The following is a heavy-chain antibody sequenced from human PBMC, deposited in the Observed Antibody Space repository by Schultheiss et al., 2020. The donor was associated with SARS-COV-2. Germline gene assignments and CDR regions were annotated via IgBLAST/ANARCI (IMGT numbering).Heavy chain of an antibody. J-gene: IGHJ4*02. CDR2: INHSGST. CDR1: GGSFSGYY. D-gene: IGHD6-19*01. CDR3: ARVVAVEVGSRNNYFDY. Sequence: SETLSLTCAVYGGSFSGYYWSWIRQPPGKGLEWIGEINHSGSTNYNPSLKSRVTISVDTSKNQFSLKLSSVTAADTAVYYCARVVAVEVGSRNNYFDYWGQGTLVTVSS. V-gene: IGHV4-34*01.